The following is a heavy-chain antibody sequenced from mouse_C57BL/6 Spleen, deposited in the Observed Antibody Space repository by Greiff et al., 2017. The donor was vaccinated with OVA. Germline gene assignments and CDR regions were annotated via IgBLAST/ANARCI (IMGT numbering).Heavy chain of an antibody. D-gene: IGHD2-4*01. V-gene: IGHV1-26*01. CDR2: INPNNGGT. Sequence: EVQLQQSGPELVKPGASVKISCKASGYTFTDYYMNWVKQSHGKSLEWIGDINPNNGGTSYNQKFKGKATLTVDKSSSTAYMELRSLTSEDSAVYYCARSYDYVLDYWGQGTTLTVSS. CDR1: GYTFTDYY. CDR3: ARSYDYVLDY. J-gene: IGHJ2*01.